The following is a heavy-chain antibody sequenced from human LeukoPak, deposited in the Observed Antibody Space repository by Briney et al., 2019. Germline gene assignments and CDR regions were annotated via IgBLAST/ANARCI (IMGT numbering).Heavy chain of an antibody. J-gene: IGHJ3*02. D-gene: IGHD3-22*01. CDR3: AREYYYDNTNAFDI. Sequence: PGGSLRLSCAASGFTFSSYWMSWVRQAPGKGLEWVANIKQDGSEKYYVDSVKGRFTISRDNAKNSLYLQMNSLRAEDTAVYYCAREYYYDNTNAFDIWGQGTMVTVPS. CDR1: GFTFSSYW. CDR2: IKQDGSEK. V-gene: IGHV3-7*01.